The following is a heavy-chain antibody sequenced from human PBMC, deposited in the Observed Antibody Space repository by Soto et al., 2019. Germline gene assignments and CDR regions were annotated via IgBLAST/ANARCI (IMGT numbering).Heavy chain of an antibody. D-gene: IGHD1-26*01. CDR2: ISGSGGST. J-gene: IGHJ4*02. Sequence: GGSLRLSCAASGFTFSSYAMSLVRQAPGKGLKWVSVISGSGGSTYYADSVKGRFTISRDNSKNTLYLQMNSLRAEDTAVYYCAKRAWGYFYFDYWGQGTLVTVSS. CDR3: AKRAWGYFYFDY. V-gene: IGHV3-23*01. CDR1: GFTFSSYA.